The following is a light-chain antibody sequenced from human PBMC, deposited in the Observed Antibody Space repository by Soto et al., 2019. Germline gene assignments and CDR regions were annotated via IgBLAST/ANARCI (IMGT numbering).Light chain of an antibody. J-gene: IGLJ2*01. CDR3: SSYGGSNNLI. CDR1: SSDVGGYNY. CDR2: EVS. V-gene: IGLV2-8*01. Sequence: QSALTQPPSASGSPGQSVTISCSGTSSDVGGYNYVSWYQQHPGKAPKLMIYEVSKRPSGVPERFSGSKSGNTASLTVSGLQAEDEADYYCSSYGGSNNLIFGGGTQLTVL.